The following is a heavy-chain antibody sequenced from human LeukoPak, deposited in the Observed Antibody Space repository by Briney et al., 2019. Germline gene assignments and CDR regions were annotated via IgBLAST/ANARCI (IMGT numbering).Heavy chain of an antibody. CDR2: INHSGST. CDR3: ARGPPAMAY. CDR1: GGSFSGYY. J-gene: IGHJ4*02. V-gene: IGHV4-34*01. D-gene: IGHD5-18*01. Sequence: SETLSLTCAVYGGSFSGYYWSWIRQPPGKGLEWIGEINHSGSTNYNPSLKSRVTISVDTSKNQFSLKLSSVTAADTAVYYCARGPPAMAYWGQGTLVTVSS.